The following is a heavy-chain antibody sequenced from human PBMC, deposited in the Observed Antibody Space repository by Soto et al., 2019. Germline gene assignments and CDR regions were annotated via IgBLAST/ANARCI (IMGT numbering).Heavy chain of an antibody. CDR3: ARDLRRYRMVRGEDNWFDP. D-gene: IGHD3-10*01. CDR1: GFTFSSYG. CDR2: IWYDGSNK. J-gene: IGHJ5*02. V-gene: IGHV3-33*01. Sequence: QVQLVESGGGVVQPGRSLRLSCAASGFTFSSYGMHWVRQAPGKGLEWVAVIWYDGSNKYYADSVKGRFTISRDNSKNTLYLQMNSLRAEDTAVYYCARDLRRYRMVRGEDNWFDPWGQGTLVTVSS.